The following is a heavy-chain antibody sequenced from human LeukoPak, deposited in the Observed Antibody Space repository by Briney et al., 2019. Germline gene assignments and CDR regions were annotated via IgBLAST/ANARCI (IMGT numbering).Heavy chain of an antibody. CDR3: VKSSSTRSWYFDL. D-gene: IGHD2-2*01. CDR1: GYSFTSYW. Sequence: GESLKIPCKGSGYSFTSYWIGWVRQMPGKGLEWMGIIYPGDSDTRYSPSFQRQVTISANKSISTAYLQWSSLKASDTAMYYGVKSSSTRSWYFDLWGRGTLVTVSS. CDR2: IYPGDSDT. J-gene: IGHJ2*01. V-gene: IGHV5-51*01.